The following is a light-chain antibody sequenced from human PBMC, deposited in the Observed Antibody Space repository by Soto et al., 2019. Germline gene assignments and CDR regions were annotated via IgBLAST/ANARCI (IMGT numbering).Light chain of an antibody. CDR2: GAS. CDR1: QSVSIY. CDR3: QQYNNWPQT. Sequence: EIVLTQSPATLSLSPGERATLSCRASQSVSIYLAWYQQKPGQAPRLLIYGASTRATGIPARFSGSGSGTEFTLTISSLQSEDFAVYYCQQYNNWPQTFGQGTKVDIK. J-gene: IGKJ1*01. V-gene: IGKV3-15*01.